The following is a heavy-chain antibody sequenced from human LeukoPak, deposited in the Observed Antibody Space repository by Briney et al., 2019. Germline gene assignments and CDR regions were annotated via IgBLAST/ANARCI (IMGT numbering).Heavy chain of an antibody. J-gene: IGHJ4*02. CDR3: ARHGHYDFWSGYSLDY. Sequence: GGSLRLSCAASGFTFSSYEMNWVRQAPGKGLEYVSAISSNGGSTYYANSVKGRFTISRDNSKNTLYLQMGSLRAEDMAVYYCARHGHYDFWSGYSLDYWGQGTLVTVSS. D-gene: IGHD3-3*01. CDR1: GFTFSSYE. CDR2: ISSNGGST. V-gene: IGHV3-64*01.